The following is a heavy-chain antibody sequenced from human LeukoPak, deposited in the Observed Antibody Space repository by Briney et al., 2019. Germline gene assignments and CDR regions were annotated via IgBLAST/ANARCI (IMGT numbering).Heavy chain of an antibody. CDR1: GFTFRSYA. Sequence: GGSLRLSCAASGFTFRSYAMHWVRQAPGKGLEWVAVISYDGGNKYYADSVKGRFTISRDNSKNTLYLQMTSLRADDTAVYYCAELGITMIGGVWGKGTTVTISS. CDR2: ISYDGGNK. CDR3: AELGITMIGGV. D-gene: IGHD3-10*02. J-gene: IGHJ6*04. V-gene: IGHV3-30*04.